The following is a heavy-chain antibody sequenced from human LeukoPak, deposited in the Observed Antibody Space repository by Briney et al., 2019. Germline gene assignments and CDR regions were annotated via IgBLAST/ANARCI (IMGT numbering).Heavy chain of an antibody. J-gene: IGHJ4*02. D-gene: IGHD3-16*01. CDR3: ARERGGVTN. V-gene: IGHV4-34*01. CDR2: IYHSGST. CDR1: GGSFSGYY. Sequence: SETLSLTCAVYGGSFSGYYWSWIRQPPGKGLEWIGSIYHSGSTYYNPSLKSRVTISVDTSKNQFSLKLSSVTAADTAVYYCARERGGVTNWGQGTLVTVSS.